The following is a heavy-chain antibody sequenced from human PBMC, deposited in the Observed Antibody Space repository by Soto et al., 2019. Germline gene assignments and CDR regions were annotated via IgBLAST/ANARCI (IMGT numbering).Heavy chain of an antibody. CDR2: IDPIDSYT. D-gene: IGHD2-2*01. V-gene: IGHV5-10-1*01. CDR3: ARRYCSSASCPRNYYGMDV. J-gene: IGHJ6*02. CDR1: GYNFASYW. Sequence: LKISCQGSGYNFASYWISWVRQMPGKGLEWMGRIDPIDSYTNYSPSFQGHVTISADKSISTAYLQWSSLKASDTAMYYCARRYCSSASCPRNYYGMDVWGQGTTVTVSS.